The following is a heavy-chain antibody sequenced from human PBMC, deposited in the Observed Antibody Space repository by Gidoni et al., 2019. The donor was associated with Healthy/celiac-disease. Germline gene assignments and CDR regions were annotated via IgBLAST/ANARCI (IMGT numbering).Heavy chain of an antibody. J-gene: IGHJ4*02. CDR2: INPSGGST. Sequence: QVQLVQSGAEVKKPGASVTVSCKASGYTFTSYYMHWVRQAPGQGLEWMGIINPSGGSTSYAEKFQGRVTMTRDTSTSTVYMELSSLRSEDTAVYYCARAREYDFWSGYLFDYWGQGTLVTVSS. D-gene: IGHD3-3*01. V-gene: IGHV1-46*01. CDR3: ARAREYDFWSGYLFDY. CDR1: GYTFTSYY.